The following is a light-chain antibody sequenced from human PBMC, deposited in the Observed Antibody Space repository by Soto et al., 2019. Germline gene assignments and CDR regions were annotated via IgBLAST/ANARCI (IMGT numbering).Light chain of an antibody. J-gene: IGKJ1*01. CDR3: QQYAGTPVT. CDR2: GAS. Sequence: EIVLTQSPGTLSLSPWERATLSCRASQSVTSSYLAWYQQKPGQAPRLLIYGASSRATGIPDRFSGSGSGTDFILTISRLEPEDFAVYYCQQYAGTPVTFGQGTKVEI. CDR1: QSVTSSY. V-gene: IGKV3-20*01.